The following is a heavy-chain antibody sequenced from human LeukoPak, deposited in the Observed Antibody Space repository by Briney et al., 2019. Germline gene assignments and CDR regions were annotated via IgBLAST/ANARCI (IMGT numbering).Heavy chain of an antibody. CDR2: IYYSGST. D-gene: IGHD5-18*01. V-gene: IGHV4-39*01. CDR3: ARLLPTPLWSNFDY. CDR1: GGSISSSSYY. J-gene: IGHJ4*02. Sequence: SETLSLTCTVSGGSISSSSYYWGWIRQPPGKGLEWIGSIYYSGSTYYNPSLKSRVTISVDTSKNQFSLKLSSVTAADTAVYYCARLLPTPLWSNFDYWGQGTLVTVSS.